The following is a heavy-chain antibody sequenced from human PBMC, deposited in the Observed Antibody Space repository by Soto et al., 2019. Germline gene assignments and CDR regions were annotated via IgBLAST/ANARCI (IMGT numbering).Heavy chain of an antibody. V-gene: IGHV2-5*02. CDR2: IYWDDEK. Sequence: SCPTLVNPTQTLTLTCTVSGLSLSTVGEGXGWIRQSPGKALEWLALIYWDDEKRYSPSLESRLTITKDTSKNQVVLIMTNMDPVDTATYYCAHRGPWGSYRQGSFDPWGQGTLVTVSS. CDR1: GLSLSTVGEG. J-gene: IGHJ5*02. CDR3: AHRGPWGSYRQGSFDP. D-gene: IGHD3-16*02.